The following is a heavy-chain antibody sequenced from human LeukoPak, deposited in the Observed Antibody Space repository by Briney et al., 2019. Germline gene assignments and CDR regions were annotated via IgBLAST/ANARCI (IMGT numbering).Heavy chain of an antibody. Sequence: PGGSLRLSCAASGFTVSSNYMSWVRQAPGKGLEWDSDIYSGGSTYYADSVKGRFTISRDNSKNTLYLQMNSLRAEDTAVYYCARDTGTTYYYGSGSSDGMDVWGQGTTVTVSS. CDR2: IYSGGST. J-gene: IGHJ6*02. CDR1: GFTVSSNY. V-gene: IGHV3-66*01. D-gene: IGHD3-10*01. CDR3: ARDTGTTYYYGSGSSDGMDV.